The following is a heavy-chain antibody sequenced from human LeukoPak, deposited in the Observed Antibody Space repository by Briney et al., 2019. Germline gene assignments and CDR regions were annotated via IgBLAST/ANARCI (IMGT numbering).Heavy chain of an antibody. CDR2: IIPIFGTA. V-gene: IGHV1-69*13. CDR3: ARGLLWSPFDP. CDR1: GYTFTSYY. J-gene: IGHJ5*02. Sequence: SVKVSCKASGYTFTSYYMHWVRQAPGQGLEWMGGIIPIFGTANYAQKFQGRVTITADESTSTAYMELSSLRSEDTAVYYCARGLLWSPFDPWGQGTLVTVSS. D-gene: IGHD3-10*01.